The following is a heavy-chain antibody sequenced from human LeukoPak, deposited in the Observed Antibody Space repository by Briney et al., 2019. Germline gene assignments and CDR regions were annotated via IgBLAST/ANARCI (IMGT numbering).Heavy chain of an antibody. Sequence: GGSLRLSCAASAFTFSRYWTTWLRQAPGKGLEWVANINEDGSEKYYLDSVRGRFTIPRDNAKNSLYLQMDSLRAEDTAVYYCARLFVYGSGAEAFDYWGQGALVTVSS. CDR2: INEDGSEK. V-gene: IGHV3-7*01. D-gene: IGHD3-10*01. J-gene: IGHJ4*02. CDR1: AFTFSRYW. CDR3: ARLFVYGSGAEAFDY.